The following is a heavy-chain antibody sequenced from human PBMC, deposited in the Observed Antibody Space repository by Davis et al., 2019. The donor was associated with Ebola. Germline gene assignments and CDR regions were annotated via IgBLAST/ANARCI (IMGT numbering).Heavy chain of an antibody. Sequence: AASVKVSCKASGYTFTSYGISWVRQAPGQGLEWMGRIIPILGIANYAQKFQGRVTITADKSTSTAYMELSSLRSEDTAVYYCARSRDGEWLSLGSDYWGQGTLVTVSS. J-gene: IGHJ4*02. CDR2: IIPILGIA. CDR3: ARSRDGEWLSLGSDY. V-gene: IGHV1-69*04. D-gene: IGHD3-3*01. CDR1: GYTFTSYG.